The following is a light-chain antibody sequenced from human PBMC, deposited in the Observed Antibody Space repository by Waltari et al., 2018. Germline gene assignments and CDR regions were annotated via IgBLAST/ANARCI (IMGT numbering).Light chain of an antibody. CDR1: STDIGGYVY. J-gene: IGLJ1*01. CDR2: EVN. V-gene: IGLV2-14*01. Sequence: QSALTQPASVSGSPGESITISCTGTSTDIGGYVYVSWYQQHPDKAPKLIIYEVNSRPSGVSARCSGSRSGNTASLTIAGLQAEDAADYYCSSYTSSDTLVLGTGTKVIVL. CDR3: SSYTSSDTLV.